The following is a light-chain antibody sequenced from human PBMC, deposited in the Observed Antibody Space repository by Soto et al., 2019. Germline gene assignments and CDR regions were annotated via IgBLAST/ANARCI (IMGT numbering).Light chain of an antibody. V-gene: IGKV4-1*01. CDR1: QSVLYSSNNKNY. J-gene: IGKJ4*01. Sequence: DIVMTQSPDSLAVSLGERATINCKSSQSVLYSSNNKNYLAWYQQKPGQPPKLLIYWASTRESGVPDRFSGSGSGTDFTLTISSLQAEDVAVYHCQQYCSTPSPTFGGGTKVEIK. CDR3: QQYCSTPSPT. CDR2: WAS.